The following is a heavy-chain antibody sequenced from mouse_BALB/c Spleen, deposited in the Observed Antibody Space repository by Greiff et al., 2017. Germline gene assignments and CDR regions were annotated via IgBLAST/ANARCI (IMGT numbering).Heavy chain of an antibody. V-gene: IGHV1S41*01. CDR1: GYTFTSYW. D-gene: IGHD2-10*01. CDR2: IAPGSGST. CDR3: ARGGPPYYGNYYAMDY. Sequence: DLVKPGVSVKLSCKASGYTFTSYWINWIKQRPGQGLEWIGRIAPGSGSTYYNEMFKGKATLTVDTSSSTAYIQLSSLSSEDSAVYFCARGGPPYYGNYYAMDYWGQGTSVTVSS. J-gene: IGHJ4*01.